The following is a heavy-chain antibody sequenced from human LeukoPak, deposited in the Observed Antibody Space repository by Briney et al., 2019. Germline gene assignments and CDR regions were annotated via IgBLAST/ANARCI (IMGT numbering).Heavy chain of an antibody. Sequence: AASVKVSCKASGYTFTSYGISWVRQAPGQGLEWMGWISAYNGNTNYAQKLQGRVTMTTDTSTSTAYMELRSLRSDDTAVYYCAGNKVGATVLHIWGQGTMVTVSS. CDR3: AGNKVGATVLHI. CDR1: GYTFTSYG. CDR2: ISAYNGNT. D-gene: IGHD1-26*01. J-gene: IGHJ3*02. V-gene: IGHV1-18*01.